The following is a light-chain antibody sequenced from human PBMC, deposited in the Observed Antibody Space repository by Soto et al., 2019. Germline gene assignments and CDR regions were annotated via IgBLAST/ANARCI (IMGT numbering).Light chain of an antibody. J-gene: IGLJ2*01. Sequence: QSAMTQPPSASGSPGQSVTIACTGTSSDVGGYNYVSWYQQHPGKAPKPMIYEVTKRPSGVPDRFAGSKSGNTASLPVSGLQAEDEADYYCSSYAGSNNFFGGGTKLTVL. CDR3: SSYAGSNNF. V-gene: IGLV2-8*01. CDR2: EVT. CDR1: SSDVGGYNY.